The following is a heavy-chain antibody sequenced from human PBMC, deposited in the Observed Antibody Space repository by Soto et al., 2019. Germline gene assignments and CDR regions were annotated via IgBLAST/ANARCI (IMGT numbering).Heavy chain of an antibody. CDR3: AREPTIFGRYYYYGMDV. D-gene: IGHD3-3*01. CDR2: IYSGGST. CDR1: GFTVSSNY. Sequence: PGGSLRLSCAASGFTVSSNYMSWVRQAPGKGLEWVSVIYSGGSTYYADSVKGRFTISRDNSKNTLYLQMNSLRAEDTAVYYCAREPTIFGRYYYYGMDVWGQGTTVTVSS. J-gene: IGHJ6*02. V-gene: IGHV3-53*01.